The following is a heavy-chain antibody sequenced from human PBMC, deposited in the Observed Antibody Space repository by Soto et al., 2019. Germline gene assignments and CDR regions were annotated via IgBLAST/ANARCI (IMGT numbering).Heavy chain of an antibody. J-gene: IGHJ4*02. CDR2: IYWDDDK. V-gene: IGHV2-5*02. Sequence: QITLKESGPTLVKPTQTLTLTCTFSGFSLSTSGVGVGWIRQPPGQALEWLALIYWDDDKRYSPSLKSRLTMTKDTSKNQVVLTMTNMDPVDTATDYWAHTKEPYYVGGTDDSWGQGTLVTVSS. D-gene: IGHD3-16*01. CDR1: GFSLSTSGVG. CDR3: AHTKEPYYVGGTDDS.